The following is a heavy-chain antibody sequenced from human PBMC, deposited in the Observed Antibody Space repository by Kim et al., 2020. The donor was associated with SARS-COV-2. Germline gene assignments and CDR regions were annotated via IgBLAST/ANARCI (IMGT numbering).Heavy chain of an antibody. CDR2: ISSSSSYT. Sequence: GGSLRLSCAASGFTFSDYYMSWIRQAPGKGLEWVSYISSSSSYTNYADSVKGRFTISRDNAKNSLYLQMNSLRAEDTAVYYCARDWAVSSGYDIPFDYWGQGTLVTVSS. CDR3: ARDWAVSSGYDIPFDY. J-gene: IGHJ4*02. CDR1: GFTFSDYY. D-gene: IGHD5-12*01. V-gene: IGHV3-11*06.